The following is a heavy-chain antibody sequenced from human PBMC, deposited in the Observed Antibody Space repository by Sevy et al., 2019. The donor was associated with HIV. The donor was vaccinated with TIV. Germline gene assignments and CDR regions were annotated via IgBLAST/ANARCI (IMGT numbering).Heavy chain of an antibody. V-gene: IGHV1-2*02. J-gene: IGHJ6*02. CDR3: ARFRDHGMDV. CDR1: GYTFSVYY. Sequence: ASVKVSCKSSGYTFSVYYMHWVRQAPGQWLEWMGWINPNSGGTNYAQKFQGRVTMTRDTSISTAFLELTRLRSDDTAGYYCARFRDHGMDVWGQGTTVTVSS. CDR2: INPNSGGT.